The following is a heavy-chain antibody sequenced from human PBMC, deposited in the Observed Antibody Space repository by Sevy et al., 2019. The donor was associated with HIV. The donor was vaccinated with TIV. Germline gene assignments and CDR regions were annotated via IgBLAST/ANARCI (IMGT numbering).Heavy chain of an antibody. CDR1: GYTFTTYD. J-gene: IGHJ6*02. CDR2: MNPNSGNT. V-gene: IGHV1-8*03. D-gene: IGHD2-15*01. Sequence: ASVKVSCMASGYTFTTYDINWVRQATGQGLEWMGWMNPNSGNTGYAQKFQGRVTITRNTSISTAYMELNSLISEDTAVYYCARGPPIVVVVTAPYYNYYYGMDVWGQGTTVTVSS. CDR3: ARGPPIVVVVTAPYYNYYYGMDV.